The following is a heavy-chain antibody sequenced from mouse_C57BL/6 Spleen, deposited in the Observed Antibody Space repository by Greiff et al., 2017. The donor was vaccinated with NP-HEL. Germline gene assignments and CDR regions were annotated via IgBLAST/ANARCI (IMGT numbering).Heavy chain of an antibody. J-gene: IGHJ4*01. Sequence: DVKLQESGPELVKPGASVKIPCKASGYTFTDYNMDWVKQSHGKSLEWIGDINPNNGGTNYNQKFKGKATLTVDKSSSTAYMELRSLTSEDTAVYYCARRQWLPLDYWGQGTSVTVSS. D-gene: IGHD2-2*01. V-gene: IGHV1-18*01. CDR2: INPNNGGT. CDR1: GYTFTDYN. CDR3: ARRQWLPLDY.